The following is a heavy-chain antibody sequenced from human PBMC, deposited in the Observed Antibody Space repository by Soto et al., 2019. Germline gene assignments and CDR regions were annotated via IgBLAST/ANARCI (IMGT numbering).Heavy chain of an antibody. V-gene: IGHV3-23*01. J-gene: IGHJ5*02. Sequence: EVQLLESGGGLVQPGGSLRLSCAASGFTFSSYAMSWVRQAPGKGLEWVPAISGSGGSTYYADSVKGRFTISRDNSKNTLYLQMNSLRAEDTAVYYCAKDGVRAAAGSYNWFDPWGQGTLVTVSS. CDR1: GFTFSSYA. CDR3: AKDGVRAAAGSYNWFDP. D-gene: IGHD6-13*01. CDR2: ISGSGGST.